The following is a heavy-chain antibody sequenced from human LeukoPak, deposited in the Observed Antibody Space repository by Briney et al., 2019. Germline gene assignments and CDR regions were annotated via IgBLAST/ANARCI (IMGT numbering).Heavy chain of an antibody. CDR3: ARDQDTNNWFDP. CDR1: GGTFNTYA. V-gene: IGHV1-69*05. J-gene: IGHJ5*02. Sequence: SVKVSCRASGGTFNTYAINWVRQAPGQGLEWMGGIIPVFGTANYAQKFQGRVTITTDESTSTAYMELSSLRSEDTAVYYCARDQDTNNWFDPWGQGTLVTVSS. CDR2: IIPVFGTA. D-gene: IGHD2-8*01.